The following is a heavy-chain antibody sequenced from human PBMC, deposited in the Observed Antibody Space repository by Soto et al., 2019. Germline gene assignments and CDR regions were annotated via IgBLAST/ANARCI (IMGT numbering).Heavy chain of an antibody. J-gene: IGHJ2*01. CDR1: GFTFSDYY. D-gene: IGHD6-13*01. Sequence: PGGSLRLSCAASGFTFSDYYMSWIRQAPGKGLEWVSYINSSSSYTNYADSVKGRFTISRDNAKNSLYLQMNSLRAEDTAVYYCARTIAAAGGRRYFDLWGRGTLVNVSS. CDR3: ARTIAAAGGRRYFDL. CDR2: INSSSSYT. V-gene: IGHV3-11*03.